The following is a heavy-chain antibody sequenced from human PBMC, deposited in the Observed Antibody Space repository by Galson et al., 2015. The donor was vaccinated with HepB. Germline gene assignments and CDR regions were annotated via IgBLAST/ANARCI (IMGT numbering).Heavy chain of an antibody. Sequence: SLRLSCAASGFSVSDSFMSWARQAPGKGLEWVSIIYSGDRTFYTDSVKGRFSISRDNSRNTMYLQMNSLKGDDTAVYYCARGTSGHDCWGQGTLVTVSP. D-gene: IGHD5-12*01. CDR3: ARGTSGHDC. J-gene: IGHJ4*02. CDR1: GFSVSDSF. V-gene: IGHV3-53*01. CDR2: IYSGDRT.